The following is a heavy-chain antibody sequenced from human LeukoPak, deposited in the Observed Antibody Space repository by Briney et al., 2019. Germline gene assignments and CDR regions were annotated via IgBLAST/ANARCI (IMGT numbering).Heavy chain of an antibody. CDR3: ARDVGWFGELDY. D-gene: IGHD3-10*01. CDR1: GYTFTSYY. CDR2: INPSGGST. J-gene: IGHJ4*02. Sequence: ASVKDSCKASGYTFTSYYMHWVRQAPGQGLEWMGIINPSGGSTSYAQKFQGRVTMTRDMSTSTVYMELSSLRSEDTAVYYCARDVGWFGELDYWGQGTLVTVSS. V-gene: IGHV1-46*01.